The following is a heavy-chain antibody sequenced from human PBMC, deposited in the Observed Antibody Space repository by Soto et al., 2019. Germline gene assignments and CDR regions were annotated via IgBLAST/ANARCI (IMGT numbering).Heavy chain of an antibody. Sequence: EVQLVESGGGIVQPGGSVRLSCAASGFTLSSYWIHWVRQAPGKGLVWVSRINGDGSTTNYADSLKGRFTIARDNAKNTVFLQVDSLRAEDTAVYYCASGRSGSYSFDYWGQGTLVTVSS. CDR3: ASGRSGSYSFDY. V-gene: IGHV3-74*01. J-gene: IGHJ4*02. CDR2: INGDGSTT. CDR1: GFTLSSYW. D-gene: IGHD3-10*01.